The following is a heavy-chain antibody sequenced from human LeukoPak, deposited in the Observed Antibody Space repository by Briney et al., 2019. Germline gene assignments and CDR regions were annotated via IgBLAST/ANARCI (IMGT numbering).Heavy chain of an antibody. CDR3: ARNYDSSGYYSWYFDY. D-gene: IGHD3-22*01. J-gene: IGHJ4*02. V-gene: IGHV3-23*01. CDR2: ISWKSGTI. CDR1: GFTFSTYG. Sequence: GGSLRLSCVGTGFTFSTYGMTWVRQAPGKGLEWVSGISWKSGTIGYADSVKGRFTISRDNSKNTLYLQMNSLRAEDTAVYYCARNYDSSGYYSWYFDYWGQGTLVTVSS.